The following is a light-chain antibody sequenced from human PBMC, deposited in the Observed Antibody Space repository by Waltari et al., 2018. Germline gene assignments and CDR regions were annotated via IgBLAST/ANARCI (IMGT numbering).Light chain of an antibody. V-gene: IGLV2-14*01. CDR2: EGT. CDR1: SSDLGRYNF. CDR3: CSYTTTSTLI. J-gene: IGLJ2*01. Sequence: QSALTQPASVSGSPGQSITISCTGTSSDLGRYNFVSWYQHHPGEAPKLLIYEGTNRPSGVSKRFSASKSGNTASLAISGLQAEDEADYYCCSYTTTSTLIFGGGTKLTVL.